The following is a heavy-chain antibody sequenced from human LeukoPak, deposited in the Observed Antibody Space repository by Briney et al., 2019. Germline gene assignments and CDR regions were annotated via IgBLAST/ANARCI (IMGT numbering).Heavy chain of an antibody. CDR1: GFTFSNYG. D-gene: IGHD6-13*01. Sequence: GGSLRLSCAASGFTFSNYGVNWVRQAPGKGLEWVAFIRYDGNNEYYADSVKGRFTISRDISKNTLYPQMSTLRAEDTAVYYCARARAAAAGTSYWFDPWGQGTLVTVSS. CDR3: ARARAAAAGTSYWFDP. V-gene: IGHV3-30*02. J-gene: IGHJ5*02. CDR2: IRYDGNNE.